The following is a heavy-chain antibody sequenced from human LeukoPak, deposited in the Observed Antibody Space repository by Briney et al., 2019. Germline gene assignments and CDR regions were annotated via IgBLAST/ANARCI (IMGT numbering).Heavy chain of an antibody. CDR3: ARAPLTNEDY. D-gene: IGHD2-8*01. Sequence: PGGSLRLSCAASGFTFSSYSMNWVRQAPGKGLEWVSSISSSSSCTYYADSVKGRFTISRDNAKNSLYLQMNSLRAGDTAVYYCARAPLTNEDYWGQGTLVTVSS. CDR2: ISSSSSCT. V-gene: IGHV3-21*01. CDR1: GFTFSSYS. J-gene: IGHJ4*02.